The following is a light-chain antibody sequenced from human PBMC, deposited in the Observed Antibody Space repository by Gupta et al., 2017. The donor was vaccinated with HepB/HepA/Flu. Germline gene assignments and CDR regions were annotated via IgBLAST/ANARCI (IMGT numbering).Light chain of an antibody. CDR2: SAS. CDR3: QQANNFPWT. J-gene: IGKJ1*01. V-gene: IGKV1-12*01. CDR1: QDVSNW. Sequence: DIQMTQSPSSVSAFLGDTVTITCRASQDVSNWLAWYQQKPGKAPNLLIFSASRVQSGVPSTFSGSGYGTDFTLIISSLQPEDFATYYCQQANNFPWTFGQGTKVEIK.